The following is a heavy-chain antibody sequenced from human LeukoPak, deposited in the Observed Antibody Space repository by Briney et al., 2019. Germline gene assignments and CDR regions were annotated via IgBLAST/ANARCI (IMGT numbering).Heavy chain of an antibody. Sequence: GGSLRLSCAASGFIFSSYGMHWVRQAPGKGLEWVAVIWYNGSKKYYADSVKGRFTISRDNCKNTLYLQMNSLRAEDTAVYYCARDKFRFDNWGQGTLVTVSS. CDR3: ARDKFRFDN. D-gene: IGHD3-10*01. J-gene: IGHJ4*02. CDR2: IWYNGSKK. CDR1: GFIFSSYG. V-gene: IGHV3-33*01.